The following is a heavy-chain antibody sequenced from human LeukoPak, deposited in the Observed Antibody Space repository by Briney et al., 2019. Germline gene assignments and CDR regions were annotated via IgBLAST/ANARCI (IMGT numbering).Heavy chain of an antibody. V-gene: IGHV1-8*01. CDR1: GYTFTAYD. D-gene: IGHD1-26*01. CDR3: TRGSLSGSSRDY. Sequence: ASVRVSSKASGYTFTAYDINWGRQATGQGLEWMGWMNPETGDTGYAQKFQGRLIMTRDTSIDTAYMELSGLTSEDTAVYYCTRGSLSGSSRDYWGQGALVTVSS. J-gene: IGHJ4*02. CDR2: MNPETGDT.